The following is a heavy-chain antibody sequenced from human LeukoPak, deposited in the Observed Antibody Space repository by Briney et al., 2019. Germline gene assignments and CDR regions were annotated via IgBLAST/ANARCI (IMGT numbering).Heavy chain of an antibody. CDR1: GGTFSSYA. CDR3: AGESVVVVAATSYYYYGMDV. Sequence: SVKVSCKASGGTFSSYAISWVRQAPGQGLEWMGRIIPILGIANYAQKFQGRVTITADKSTSTAYMELSSLRSEDTAVYYCAGESVVVVAATSYYYYGMDVWGQGTTVTVSS. D-gene: IGHD2-15*01. V-gene: IGHV1-69*04. CDR2: IIPILGIA. J-gene: IGHJ6*02.